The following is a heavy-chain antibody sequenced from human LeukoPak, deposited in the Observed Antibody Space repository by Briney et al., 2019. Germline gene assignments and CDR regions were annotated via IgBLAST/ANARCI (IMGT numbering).Heavy chain of an antibody. D-gene: IGHD1-26*01. J-gene: IGHJ4*02. Sequence: GGSLRLSCAASGFTFSSYAMHWVRQAPGKGLEWVSAISGSGDNTYYADSVKGRFTISRDNSKNTLYLQMNSLRAEDTALYYCAKDPRGWDLLHYFDSWGQGALVTVSS. CDR3: AKDPRGWDLLHYFDS. CDR2: ISGSGDNT. V-gene: IGHV3-23*01. CDR1: GFTFSSYA.